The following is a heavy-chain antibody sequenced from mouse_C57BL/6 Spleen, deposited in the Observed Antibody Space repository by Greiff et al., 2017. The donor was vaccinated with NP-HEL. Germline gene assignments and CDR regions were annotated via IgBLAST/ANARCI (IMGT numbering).Heavy chain of an antibody. D-gene: IGHD2-3*01. Sequence: EVQLQQSGPELVKPGASVKMSCKASGYTFTDYNMHWVKQSHGKSLEWIGYINPNNGGTSYNQKFKGKATLTVNKSSSTAYMELRSLTSEDSAVYYCASGGDDGYPPWFAYWGQGTLVTVSA. CDR1: GYTFTDYN. J-gene: IGHJ3*01. CDR3: ASGGDDGYPPWFAY. V-gene: IGHV1-22*01. CDR2: INPNNGGT.